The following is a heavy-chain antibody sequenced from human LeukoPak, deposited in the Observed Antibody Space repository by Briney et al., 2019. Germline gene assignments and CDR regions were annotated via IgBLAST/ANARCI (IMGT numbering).Heavy chain of an antibody. Sequence: GETLQISCKGSGYSFTNYWIGWVRQMPGKGLEWMGIIYPGDSNTRYSPSFQGQVTISADKSIGTAYLQWSSLKASDTAMYFCARLPTIVATTRMFDYWGQGVLVTVSS. CDR2: IYPGDSNT. CDR1: GYSFTNYW. D-gene: IGHD1-26*01. J-gene: IGHJ4*02. CDR3: ARLPTIVATTRMFDY. V-gene: IGHV5-51*01.